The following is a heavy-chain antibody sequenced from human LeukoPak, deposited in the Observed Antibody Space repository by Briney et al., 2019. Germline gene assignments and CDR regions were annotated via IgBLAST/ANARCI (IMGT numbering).Heavy chain of an antibody. CDR2: IQPDGSEG. Sequence: QSGGSLRLSCAASGFTFSSTWMSWVRQAPGKGLEWVGNIQPDGSEGYPVDSVKGRFTISRDNARNSLFLQMNSLRVEDTAVYYCASQSYARFDPWGQGTLATVSS. J-gene: IGHJ5*02. CDR3: ASQSYARFDP. V-gene: IGHV3-7*01. D-gene: IGHD3-16*01. CDR1: GFTFSSTW.